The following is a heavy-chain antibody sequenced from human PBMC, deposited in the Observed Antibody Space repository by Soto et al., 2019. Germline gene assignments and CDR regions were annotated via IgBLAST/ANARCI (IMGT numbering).Heavy chain of an antibody. CDR3: ARRVPLGINWTNCVCYLDYYYYGMDV. CDR1: GGTFSSYA. D-gene: IGHD2-8*01. Sequence: QVQLVQSGAEVKKPGSSVKVSCKASGGTFSSYAISWVRQAPGQGLEWMGGIIPIFGTANYAQKFQGRVTITSDESTSTAYMELCSLRSEDTAVYYCARRVPLGINWTNCVCYLDYYYYGMDVCGQVTKATVSS. J-gene: IGHJ6*02. CDR2: IIPIFGTA. V-gene: IGHV1-69*01.